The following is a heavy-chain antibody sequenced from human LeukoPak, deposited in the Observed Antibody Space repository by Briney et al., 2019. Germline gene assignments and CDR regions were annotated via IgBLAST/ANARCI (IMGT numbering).Heavy chain of an antibody. Sequence: SETLSLXCTASGGSISNYYWSWIRQPAGKGLEWIGRLHSNGSTNYNPSLKSRVTMSVDTSKNQFSLKLNSVTAADTAVYYCAREGAYSNNFNWFDPWGQGTLVTVSS. V-gene: IGHV4-4*07. J-gene: IGHJ5*02. CDR3: AREGAYSNNFNWFDP. CDR2: LHSNGST. CDR1: GGSISNYY. D-gene: IGHD4-11*01.